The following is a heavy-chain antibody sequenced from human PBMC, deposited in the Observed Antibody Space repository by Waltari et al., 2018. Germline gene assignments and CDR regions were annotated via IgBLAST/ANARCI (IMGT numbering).Heavy chain of an antibody. D-gene: IGHD3-3*01. CDR3: ARVEYYDFWSGYYIDAFDI. V-gene: IGHV3-21*01. CDR2: ISSSSSYI. CDR1: GFTFSSYS. J-gene: IGHJ3*02. Sequence: EVQLVESGGGLVKPGGSLRLSCAASGFTFSSYSMNWVRQAPGKGVEWVSSISSSSSYIYYADSVKGRFTISRDNAKNSLYLQMNSLRAEDTAVYYCARVEYYDFWSGYYIDAFDIWGQGTMVTVSS.